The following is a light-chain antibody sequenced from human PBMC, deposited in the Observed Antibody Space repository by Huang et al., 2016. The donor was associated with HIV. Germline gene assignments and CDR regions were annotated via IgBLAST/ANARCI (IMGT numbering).Light chain of an antibody. V-gene: IGKV1-5*03. CDR3: QQYNRFYT. CDR2: TVS. CDR1: QSVGNW. J-gene: IGKJ2*01. Sequence: DIQMTQSPSTLSASVGDRVTITCRASQSVGNWLAWYQQKPGQAPKLLIYTVSTLQNGVPSRVSGSGSETEFTLTINSLQPDDFATYYCQQYNRFYTFGQGTRLDIK.